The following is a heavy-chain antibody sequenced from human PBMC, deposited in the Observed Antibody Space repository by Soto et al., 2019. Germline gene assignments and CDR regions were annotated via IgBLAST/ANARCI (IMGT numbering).Heavy chain of an antibody. Sequence: QITLKASGPTLVKPTQTLTLTCTFSGFSLSTSGVAGGWIRQPPGKALERLALIYLDEDKRYSPSLNSRLIITKDTSKKPVVLTTTNMNPLDPDKYSCAHFAYGGTLDYWGQGTLVTVSS. CDR3: AHFAYGGTLDY. CDR1: GFSLSTSGVA. V-gene: IGHV2-5*02. J-gene: IGHJ4*02. CDR2: IYLDEDK. D-gene: IGHD2-15*01.